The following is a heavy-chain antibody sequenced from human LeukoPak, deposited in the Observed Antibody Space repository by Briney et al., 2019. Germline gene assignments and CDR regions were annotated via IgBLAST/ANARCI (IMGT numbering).Heavy chain of an antibody. J-gene: IGHJ4*02. V-gene: IGHV1-24*01. CDR1: GYTLTELS. D-gene: IGHD3-10*01. CDR3: AADWVFSGPYNGSGRLKV. Sequence: ASVKVSCKVSGYTLTELSMHWVRQTPGKGLEWMGGFDPEDGETIYAQKFQGRVTMTEDTSTEIAYMELSSLRSEDTAVYYCAADWVFSGPYNGSGRLKVWGQGTLLSVSS. CDR2: FDPEDGET.